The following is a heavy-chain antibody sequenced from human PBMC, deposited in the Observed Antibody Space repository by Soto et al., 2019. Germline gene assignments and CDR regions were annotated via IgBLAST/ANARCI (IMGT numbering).Heavy chain of an antibody. J-gene: IGHJ3*02. Sequence: QVQLQESGPGLVKPSETLSLTCTVSGGSISSYYWSWIRQPAGKGLEWIGRIYTSGSTNYNPSLTRRVTMSVDTSKNRCSLKLSSVTAADTAVYYCARGQWLRPPYGMGAFDIWGQGTMVTVSS. CDR3: ARGQWLRPPYGMGAFDI. V-gene: IGHV4-4*07. D-gene: IGHD5-12*01. CDR2: IYTSGST. CDR1: GGSISSYY.